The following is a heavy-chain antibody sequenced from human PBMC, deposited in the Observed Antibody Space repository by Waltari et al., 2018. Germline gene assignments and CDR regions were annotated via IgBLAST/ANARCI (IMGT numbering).Heavy chain of an antibody. D-gene: IGHD5-18*01. J-gene: IGHJ4*02. CDR3: ARYRRGYSSYYFDY. V-gene: IGHV1-2*02. CDR2: INPNCGGT. CDR1: GYTFTGYY. Sequence: QVQLVQSGAEVKKPGASVKVSCQASGYTFTGYYMHWVRQAPGQGLEWMGWINPNCGGTNYAQKFQGRVTMTRDTSISTAYMELSRLRSDDTAVYYCARYRRGYSSYYFDYWGQGTLVTVSS.